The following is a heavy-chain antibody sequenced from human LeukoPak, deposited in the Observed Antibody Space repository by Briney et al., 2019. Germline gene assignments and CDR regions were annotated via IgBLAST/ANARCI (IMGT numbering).Heavy chain of an antibody. CDR2: INQDGSER. CDR1: GFTFSSYW. V-gene: IGHV3-7*01. CDR3: ARGNAMGV. Sequence: GGSLRLSCAASGFTFSSYWMTWVRQAPGKGLEWVADINQDGSERYYVDSVKGRFTISRDNAKNSLSLQMNSLRAEDTALYYCARGNAMGVWGQGTTVTASS. J-gene: IGHJ6*02.